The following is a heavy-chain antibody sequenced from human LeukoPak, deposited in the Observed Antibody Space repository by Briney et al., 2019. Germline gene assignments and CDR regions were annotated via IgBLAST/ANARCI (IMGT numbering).Heavy chain of an antibody. D-gene: IGHD1-26*01. V-gene: IGHV1-69*05. CDR3: ARDRGDSGSYYVSDAFDI. CDR1: GGTFSSYA. CDR2: IIPIFGTA. Sequence: ASVKVSCKASGGTFSSYAISWVRQAPGQGLEWMGGIIPIFGTANYAQKFQGRVTITTDESTSTAYMELSSLRSEDTAVYYCARDRGDSGSYYVSDAFDIWGQGTMVTVSS. J-gene: IGHJ3*02.